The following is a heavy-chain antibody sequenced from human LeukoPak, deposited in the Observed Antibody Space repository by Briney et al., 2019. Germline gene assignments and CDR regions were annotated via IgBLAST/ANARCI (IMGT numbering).Heavy chain of an antibody. J-gene: IGHJ4*02. Sequence: GGSLRLSCAASGFTFDDYGMSWVRHAPGKGLEWVSGINWNGGSTGYADSVKGRFTISRDNAKNSLYLQMNSLRAEDTALYYCARDRSPYCTNGVCYLDYFDYWGQGTLVTVSS. D-gene: IGHD2-8*01. CDR1: GFTFDDYG. CDR2: INWNGGST. V-gene: IGHV3-20*04. CDR3: ARDRSPYCTNGVCYLDYFDY.